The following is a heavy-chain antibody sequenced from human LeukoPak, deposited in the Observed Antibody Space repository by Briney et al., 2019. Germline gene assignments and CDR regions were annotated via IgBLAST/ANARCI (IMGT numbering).Heavy chain of an antibody. Sequence: GGSLRLSCAASGFTFSSYEMNWVRQAPGKGLEWVSYISSSGSTIYYADSVKGRFTISRDNAKNSLYLQMNSLRAEDTAVYYCARNTYEADYWGQGTLVTVSS. CDR3: ARNTYEADY. V-gene: IGHV3-48*03. CDR1: GFTFSSYE. D-gene: IGHD5-12*01. J-gene: IGHJ4*02. CDR2: ISSSGSTI.